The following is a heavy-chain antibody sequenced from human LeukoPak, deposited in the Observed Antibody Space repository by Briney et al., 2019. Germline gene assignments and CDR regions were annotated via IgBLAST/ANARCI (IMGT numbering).Heavy chain of an antibody. V-gene: IGHV3-30*03. J-gene: IGHJ4*02. CDR2: ISYDGSNK. Sequence: GGSLRLSCAASGFTFSSYGMHWVRQAPGRVLEWVAVISYDGSNKYYADSVKGRFTISRDNSKNTLYLQMNSLRAEDTAVYYCARGPSSTSLHFDYWGQGTLVTVSS. CDR3: ARGPSSTSLHFDY. D-gene: IGHD2-2*01. CDR1: GFTFSSYG.